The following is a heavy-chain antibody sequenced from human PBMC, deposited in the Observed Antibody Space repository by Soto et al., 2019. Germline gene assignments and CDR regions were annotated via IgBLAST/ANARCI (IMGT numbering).Heavy chain of an antibody. J-gene: IGHJ4*02. CDR3: ARESIPGYSSGWYHYFDY. D-gene: IGHD6-19*01. V-gene: IGHV1-69*13. CDR1: GGTFSSYA. CDR2: IIPIFGTA. Sequence: SLKVSCKASGGTFSSYAISWVRQAPGQGLEWMGGIIPIFGTANYAQKFQGRVTITADESTSTAYMELSSLRSEDTAVYYCARESIPGYSSGWYHYFDYWGQGTLVTVSS.